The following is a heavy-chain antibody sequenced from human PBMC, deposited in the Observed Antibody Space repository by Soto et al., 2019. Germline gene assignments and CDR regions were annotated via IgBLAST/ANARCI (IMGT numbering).Heavy chain of an antibody. Sequence: GGSLRLSCAASGFTFSDYYMTWIRQAPGKGLEWVSYISSGGSSIYYADSVKGRFTISRDNAKNSLYLQMNSLRAEDTAMYYCESLAIGTIIRGAPDFWGQGTLVTVYS. V-gene: IGHV3-11*01. CDR1: GFTFSDYY. D-gene: IGHD3-10*01. CDR2: ISSGGSSI. J-gene: IGHJ4*02. CDR3: ESLAIGTIIRGAPDF.